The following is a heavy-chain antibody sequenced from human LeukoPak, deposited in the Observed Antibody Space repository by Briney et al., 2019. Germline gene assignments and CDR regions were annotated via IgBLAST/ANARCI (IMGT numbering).Heavy chain of an antibody. CDR1: GGTFSSYA. Sequence: AASVKVSCKASGGTFSSYAISWVRQAPGQGLEWMGRIFPIFATANYAQKFQGRVTITADESTSTAYMELSSLRSEDTAVYYCARDSGDCGGDCPLFDYWGQGTLVTVSS. J-gene: IGHJ4*02. D-gene: IGHD2-21*02. CDR3: ARDSGDCGGDCPLFDY. CDR2: IFPIFATA. V-gene: IGHV1-69*13.